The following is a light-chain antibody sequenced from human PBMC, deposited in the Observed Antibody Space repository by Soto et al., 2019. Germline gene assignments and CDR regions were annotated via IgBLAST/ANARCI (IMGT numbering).Light chain of an antibody. J-gene: IGKJ2*01. CDR2: GAS. CDR1: QTVSSIY. Sequence: EIVLTQSPGTLSLSPGERVTLSCRASQTVSSIYLAWYQQKPGQAPRLLIYGASSRATGIPDRFSGSGSGTDFTLTISRPEPEDFAVYYCQQFGSSPLYTFGQGTKLEIK. V-gene: IGKV3-20*01. CDR3: QQFGSSPLYT.